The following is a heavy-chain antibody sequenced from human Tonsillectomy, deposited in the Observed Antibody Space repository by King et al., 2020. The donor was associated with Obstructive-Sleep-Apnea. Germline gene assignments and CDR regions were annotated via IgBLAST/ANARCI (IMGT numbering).Heavy chain of an antibody. V-gene: IGHV1-2*02. J-gene: IGHJ5*02. Sequence: QLVQSGAEVKKPGASVKVSCKDSGYSFTGYYMHWVRQAPGQGLEWMGWINPNSGGTNYALKFQGRVTMTRDTSISTAYMELSRLTSADTAVYFCARELIAAAGIGGWFDPWGQGTLVTVSS. D-gene: IGHD6-13*01. CDR2: INPNSGGT. CDR3: ARELIAAAGIGGWFDP. CDR1: GYSFTGYY.